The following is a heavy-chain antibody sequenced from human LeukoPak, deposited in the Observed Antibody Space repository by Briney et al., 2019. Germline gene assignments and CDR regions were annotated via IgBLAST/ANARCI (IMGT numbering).Heavy chain of an antibody. CDR2: IYSGGST. CDR1: EFSVGSNY. J-gene: IGHJ3*02. CDR3: ARVGWAAAGFDAFDI. Sequence: GGSLRLSCAASEFSVGSNYMTWVRQAPGKGLEWVSLIYSGGSTYYADSVKGRFTISRDNSKNTLYLQMNSLRAEDTAVYYCARVGWAAAGFDAFDIWGQGTMVTVSS. V-gene: IGHV3-66*01. D-gene: IGHD6-13*01.